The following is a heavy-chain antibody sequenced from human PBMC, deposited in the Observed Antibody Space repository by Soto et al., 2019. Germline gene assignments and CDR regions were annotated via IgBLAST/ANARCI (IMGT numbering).Heavy chain of an antibody. Sequence: QVQLVQSGGEVKRPGASVKVSCKTSGYTFSNYGITWVRQAPGQPREWLGWISLYSDGTNYAQKFQGSVYMTTDTSTTTAYMELRSLRSDDTAVYYCARVVPGAEAWFGPWGQGTLVTVSS. V-gene: IGHV1-18*01. D-gene: IGHD2-2*01. CDR2: ISLYSDGT. CDR1: GYTFSNYG. J-gene: IGHJ5*02. CDR3: ARVVPGAEAWFGP.